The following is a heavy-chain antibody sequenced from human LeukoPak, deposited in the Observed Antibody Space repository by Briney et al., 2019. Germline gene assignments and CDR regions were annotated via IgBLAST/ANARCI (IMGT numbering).Heavy chain of an antibody. Sequence: SDTLSLTCTVSGDSISSGDYYWRWIRQPPGKVLEWIEYNYYSRITYYTPALKSRVTISLDTSKNQFSLKLSSVTAADTAVYYCARVRVRGVMTRFYPSGQGNLVTASS. CDR2: NYYSRIT. D-gene: IGHD3-10*01. CDR1: GDSISSGDYY. J-gene: IGHJ5*02. CDR3: ARVRVRGVMTRFYP. V-gene: IGHV4-30-4*02.